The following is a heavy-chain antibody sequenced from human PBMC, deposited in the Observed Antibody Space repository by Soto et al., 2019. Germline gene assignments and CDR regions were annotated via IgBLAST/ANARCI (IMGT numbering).Heavy chain of an antibody. V-gene: IGHV1-69*06. D-gene: IGHD3-3*01. CDR2: IIPIFGTA. J-gene: IGHJ6*02. Sequence: GASVKVACKASGGTFSSDAISWVRQAPGQGLEWMGGIIPIFGTANYAQKFQGRVTITADKSTSTAYMELSSLRSEDTAVYYCARGFGRNYYYGMDVWGQGTTVTVSS. CDR3: ARGFGRNYYYGMDV. CDR1: GGTFSSDA.